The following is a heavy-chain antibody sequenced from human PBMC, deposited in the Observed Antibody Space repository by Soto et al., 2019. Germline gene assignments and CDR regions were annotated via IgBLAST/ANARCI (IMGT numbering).Heavy chain of an antibody. CDR3: ARPRGYYRSRSYYTPWGPLGGYYYYMDV. D-gene: IGHD3-10*01. J-gene: IGHJ6*03. V-gene: IGHV3-11*01. CDR1: GFTFSDYY. Sequence: GGALRLSCAASGFTFSDYYMSWIRQAPGKGLERVSYISSSGSTIYYADSVKGRFTISRDNAKNSLYLQMNSLRAEDTAVYYCARPRGYYRSRSYYTPWGPLGGYYYYMDVWGKGTTVTVSS. CDR2: ISSSGSTI.